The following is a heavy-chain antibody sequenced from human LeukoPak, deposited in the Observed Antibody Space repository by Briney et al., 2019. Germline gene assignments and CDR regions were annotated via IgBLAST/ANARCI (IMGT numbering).Heavy chain of an antibody. V-gene: IGHV1-2*06. J-gene: IGHJ4*02. CDR3: ARSYYYDSSGYYAL. CDR1: GYTFTGYY. Sequence: ASVKVSCKASGYTFTGYYMHWVRQAPGQGLEWMGRINPNSGGTNYAQKFQGRVTMTRDTFISTAYMELSRLRSDDTAVYYCARSYYYDSSGYYALWGQGTLVTVSS. CDR2: INPNSGGT. D-gene: IGHD3-22*01.